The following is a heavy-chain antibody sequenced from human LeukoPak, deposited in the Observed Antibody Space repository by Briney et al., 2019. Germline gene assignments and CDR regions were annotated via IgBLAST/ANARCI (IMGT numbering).Heavy chain of an antibody. CDR3: ARAEQRRFGEGYFDY. CDR1: GGSISSSSYY. J-gene: IGHJ4*02. D-gene: IGHD3-3*01. Sequence: SETLSLTCTVSGGSISSSSYYWGWIRQPPGKGLEWIGSIYYSGSTYYNPSLKSRVTISVDTSKNQFSLKLSSVTAADTAVYYCARAEQRRFGEGYFDYWGQGTLVTVSS. CDR2: IYYSGST. V-gene: IGHV4-39*01.